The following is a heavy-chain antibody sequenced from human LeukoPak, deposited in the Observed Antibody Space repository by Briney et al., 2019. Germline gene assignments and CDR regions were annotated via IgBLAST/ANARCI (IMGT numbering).Heavy chain of an antibody. V-gene: IGHV3-7*04. CDR3: AREIPQQLVAMDV. D-gene: IGHD6-13*01. CDR1: GFTFSRYW. CDR2: IKEDGIGK. Sequence: GGSLRLSCAASGFTFSRYWMSWVRQAPGKGLEWLANIKEDGIGKNHVHSVKGRFTISRDNAKNSLSLQMNGLRGEDTAVYYCAREIPQQLVAMDVWGQGTTVTVSS. J-gene: IGHJ6*02.